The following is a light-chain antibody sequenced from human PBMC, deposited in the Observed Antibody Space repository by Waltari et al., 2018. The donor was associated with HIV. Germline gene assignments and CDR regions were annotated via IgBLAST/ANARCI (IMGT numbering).Light chain of an antibody. J-gene: IGKJ5*01. CDR2: AAS. Sequence: DIQLTQSPSFLSASVGDRVTITCRASQGISSYLAWSQQKPGKAPKLLIYAASTLQSGVPSRFRGSGSGTDFTLTISSLQPEDFATYYCQQLNSYPPAFGQGTRLEI. CDR1: QGISSY. V-gene: IGKV1-9*01. CDR3: QQLNSYPPA.